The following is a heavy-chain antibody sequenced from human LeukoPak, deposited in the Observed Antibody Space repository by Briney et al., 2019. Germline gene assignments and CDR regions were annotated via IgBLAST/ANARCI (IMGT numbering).Heavy chain of an antibody. Sequence: GGSLRLSCAASGFALRNYYMDWLRQAPGKGLEWVAYISNSGTIIYYAESVKGRFTISRDNAKNSLYLQMNSLRAEDTALYYCARDLAMAGRDLDYWGQGTLVTVSS. J-gene: IGHJ4*02. CDR3: ARDLAMAGRDLDY. CDR2: ISNSGTII. D-gene: IGHD6-19*01. CDR1: GFALRNYY. V-gene: IGHV3-11*01.